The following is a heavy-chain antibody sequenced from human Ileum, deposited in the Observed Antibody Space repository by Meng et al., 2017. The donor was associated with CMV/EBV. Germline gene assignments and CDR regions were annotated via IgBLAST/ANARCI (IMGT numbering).Heavy chain of an antibody. Sequence: GGSLRLSCAASGFPFGAYTMSWVRQAPGKGLEWVARMKEDGTEIYYVDSVKGRFTISRDNAKNSLYLQMNILRAEDTAAYYCAKGGASRFESWGQGTLVTVSS. CDR3: AKGGASRFES. D-gene: IGHD4/OR15-4a*01. V-gene: IGHV3-7*01. CDR2: MKEDGTEI. J-gene: IGHJ4*02. CDR1: GFPFGAYT.